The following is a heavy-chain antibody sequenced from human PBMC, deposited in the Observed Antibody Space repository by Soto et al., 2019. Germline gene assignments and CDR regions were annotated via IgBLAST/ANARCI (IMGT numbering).Heavy chain of an antibody. CDR3: AKESQWRVVVITNDAFDI. D-gene: IGHD3-22*01. V-gene: IGHV3-23*01. Sequence: PGGSLRLSCAASGFTFSSYSMNWVRQAPGKGLEWVSAISGSGGSTYYADSVKGRSTISRDNSKNTLYLQMNSLSAEDTAVYFFAKESQWRVVVITNDAFDIWGQGTMVTVSS. J-gene: IGHJ3*02. CDR1: GFTFSSYS. CDR2: ISGSGGST.